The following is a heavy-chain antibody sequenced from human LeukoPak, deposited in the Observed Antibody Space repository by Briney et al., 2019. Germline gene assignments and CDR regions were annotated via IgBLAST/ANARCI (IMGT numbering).Heavy chain of an antibody. Sequence: SETLSLTCTVSGGSISSSSYSWGWIRQPPGKGLEWIGSIYYSGSTYYNPSLKSRVTISVDTSKNQFSLKLSSVTAADTAVYYCARHRLPEHSDYWGQGTLVTVSS. J-gene: IGHJ4*02. CDR2: IYYSGST. V-gene: IGHV4-39*01. D-gene: IGHD1/OR15-1a*01. CDR3: ARHRLPEHSDY. CDR1: GGSISSSSYS.